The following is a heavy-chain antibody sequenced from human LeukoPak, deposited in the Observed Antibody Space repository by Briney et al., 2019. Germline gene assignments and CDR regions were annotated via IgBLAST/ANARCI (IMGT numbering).Heavy chain of an antibody. CDR3: ARAEAGFDYEGWFDP. CDR1: GGSISSSSYY. CDR2: IYYSGST. Sequence: PSETLSLTCTVSGGSISSSSYYWGWIRQPPGKGLEWIGSIYYSGSTYYNPSLKSRVTISVDTSKNQFSLKLSSVTAADTAVYYCARAEAGFDYEGWFDPWGQGTLVTVSS. D-gene: IGHD4-17*01. J-gene: IGHJ5*02. V-gene: IGHV4-39*07.